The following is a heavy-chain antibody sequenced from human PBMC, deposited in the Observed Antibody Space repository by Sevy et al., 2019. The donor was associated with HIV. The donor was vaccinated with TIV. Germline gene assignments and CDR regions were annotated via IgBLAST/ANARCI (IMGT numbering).Heavy chain of an antibody. Sequence: GGSLRLSCAASGLTFSDFYMSWIRQAPGKGLEWVSYISDSGHIKHYEDSVKGRFLISRDNAHNTVHLQMNSLTAEDTADYNCVRGGGRIHDFDYWGRGTLVTVSS. CDR3: VRGGGRIHDFDY. J-gene: IGHJ4*02. CDR2: ISDSGHIK. V-gene: IGHV3-11*01. D-gene: IGHD3-16*01. CDR1: GLTFSDFY.